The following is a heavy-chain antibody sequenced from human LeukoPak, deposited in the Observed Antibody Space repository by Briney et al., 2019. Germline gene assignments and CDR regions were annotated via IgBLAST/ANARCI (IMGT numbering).Heavy chain of an antibody. CDR1: GFTFSSYE. Sequence: PGGSLRLSCAASGFTFSSYEMNWVRQAPGKGLEWVSYISSSGSTIYYADSVKGRFTTSRDNAKNSPYLQMNSLRAEDTAVYYCAGRITMVRGVSKVDYWGQGTLVTVSS. D-gene: IGHD3-10*01. V-gene: IGHV3-48*03. CDR3: AGRITMVRGVSKVDY. CDR2: ISSSGSTI. J-gene: IGHJ4*02.